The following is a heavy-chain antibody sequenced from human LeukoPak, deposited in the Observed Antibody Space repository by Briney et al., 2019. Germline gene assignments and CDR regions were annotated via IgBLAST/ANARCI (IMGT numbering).Heavy chain of an antibody. D-gene: IGHD2-8*01. J-gene: IGHJ4*02. CDR2: ISDSGDYT. Sequence: PGGSLRLSCAGSGFTFSSYAMSWVRQAPGQGLEWVSVISDSGDYTSYADSVWGRFTISRDNSRNTLYLQMISLRPEDTAVYYCAKDTSIGKYCTNGVCSPFDYWGQGTLVTVSS. CDR1: GFTFSSYA. CDR3: AKDTSIGKYCTNGVCSPFDY. V-gene: IGHV3-23*01.